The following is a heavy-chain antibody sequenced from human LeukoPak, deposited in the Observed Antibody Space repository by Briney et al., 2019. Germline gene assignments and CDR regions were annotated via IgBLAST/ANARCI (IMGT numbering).Heavy chain of an antibody. Sequence: PSETLSLTCTVSGGSISSYYWSWIRQPAGKGLEWIGRIYTSGSTNYNPSLKSRVTMSVDTSKNQFSLKLSSVTAADTAVYYCARHALSPIAAAANAYYFDYWGQGTLVTVSS. J-gene: IGHJ4*02. CDR3: ARHALSPIAAAANAYYFDY. CDR2: IYTSGST. CDR1: GGSISSYY. D-gene: IGHD6-13*01. V-gene: IGHV4-4*07.